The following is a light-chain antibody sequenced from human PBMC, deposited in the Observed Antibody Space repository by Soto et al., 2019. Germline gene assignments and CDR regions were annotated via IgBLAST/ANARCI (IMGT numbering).Light chain of an antibody. CDR3: QQRSIWPLT. V-gene: IGKV3-11*01. CDR1: QSVSSN. J-gene: IGKJ5*01. Sequence: EIVMTQSPATLSVSPGQTATLSCRASQSVSSNLAWYQHKPGQAPRLLIYDASNRATGIPARFSGSGSGTDFTLTISSLEAEDFAVYYCQQRSIWPLTFGQGTRLEIK. CDR2: DAS.